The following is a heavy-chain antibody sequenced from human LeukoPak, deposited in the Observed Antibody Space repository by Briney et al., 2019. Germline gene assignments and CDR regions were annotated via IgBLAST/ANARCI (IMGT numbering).Heavy chain of an antibody. V-gene: IGHV3-30-3*01. J-gene: IGHJ5*02. CDR3: ARDFIVAGGSGSIYNWFDP. D-gene: IGHD5-12*01. Sequence: GRSLRLSCAASGFTFSSYAMHWVRQAPGKGLEWVAVISYDGSNKYYADSVKGRFTISRDNSKNTLYLQMNSLRAEDTAIYYCARDFIVAGGSGSIYNWFDPWGQGTLVTVSS. CDR2: ISYDGSNK. CDR1: GFTFSSYA.